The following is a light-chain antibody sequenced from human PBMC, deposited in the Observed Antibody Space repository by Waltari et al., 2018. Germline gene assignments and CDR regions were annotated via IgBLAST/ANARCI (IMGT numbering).Light chain of an antibody. CDR2: DSS. CDR3: QQRYKWPLT. CDR1: QSVSTY. V-gene: IGKV3-11*01. J-gene: IGKJ4*01. Sequence: EIVLTQSPATLSLSPGERATLSCRASQSVSTYLAWYQQRPGQAPRLLIYDSSNRATGIPARFSGSGAETEFTLTISSLESEDFAVYYCQQRYKWPLTFGGGSKVEI.